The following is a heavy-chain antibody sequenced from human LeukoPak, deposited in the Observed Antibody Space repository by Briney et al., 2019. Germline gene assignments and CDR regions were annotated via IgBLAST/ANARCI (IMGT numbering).Heavy chain of an antibody. CDR2: IYYSGST. CDR3: ARASGSWRWPGYFDL. Sequence: PSETLSLTCTVSGGSISDYYWSRIRQPPGKGLEWIGYIYYSGSTNYNPSLKSRVTISVDTSKNQFSLKLSSVTAADTAVYYCARASGSWRWPGYFDLWGRGTLVTVSS. J-gene: IGHJ2*01. CDR1: GGSISDYY. V-gene: IGHV4-59*01. D-gene: IGHD6-13*01.